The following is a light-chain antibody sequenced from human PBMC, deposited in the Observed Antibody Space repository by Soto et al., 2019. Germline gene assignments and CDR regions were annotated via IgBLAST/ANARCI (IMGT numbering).Light chain of an antibody. CDR3: QKRGKPVIT. CDR2: SAS. V-gene: IGKV1-39*01. J-gene: IGKJ5*01. Sequence: DVQMTQTPPSLSASVGDRVTITCRASQNIHVYLNWYQQKPGKAPKVLMSSASNLQGGTASRFSGSGSGRDFTLTISILQPEDFATYYCQKRGKPVITFGQGTRLDLK. CDR1: QNIHVY.